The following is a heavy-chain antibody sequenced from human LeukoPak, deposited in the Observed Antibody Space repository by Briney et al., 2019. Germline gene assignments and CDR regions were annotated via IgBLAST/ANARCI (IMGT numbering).Heavy chain of an antibody. D-gene: IGHD3-22*01. CDR1: RFAFSDFD. Sequence: GTSLRLSCAASRFAFSDFDKIWVRQAPGKGLEWVSAISGSGGSTYYADSVKGRFTISRDNSKNTLYLQMNSLRAEDTAVYYCAKAGEGYYYDSSGYYYDYWGQGTLVTVSS. V-gene: IGHV3-23*01. J-gene: IGHJ4*02. CDR3: AKAGEGYYYDSSGYYYDY. CDR2: ISGSGGST.